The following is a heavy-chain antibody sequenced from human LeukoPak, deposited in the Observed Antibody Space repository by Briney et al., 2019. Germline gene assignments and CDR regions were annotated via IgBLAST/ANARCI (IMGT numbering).Heavy chain of an antibody. CDR2: INPDGSTT. J-gene: IGHJ4*02. CDR3: ARVKGNDYYGSGSYKGSFDY. D-gene: IGHD3-10*01. CDR1: GFTFSNYW. Sequence: GGSLRLSCAASGFTFSNYWMHWVRQDPGKGLVWVSFINPDGSTTSYADSVKGRFTISRDNAKNTLYLQMNSLRAEDTAVYYCARVKGNDYYGSGSYKGSFDYWGQGTLVTVSS. V-gene: IGHV3-74*01.